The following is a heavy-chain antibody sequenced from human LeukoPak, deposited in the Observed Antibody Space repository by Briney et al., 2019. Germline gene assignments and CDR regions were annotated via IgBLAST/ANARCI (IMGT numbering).Heavy chain of an antibody. D-gene: IGHD5-18*01. J-gene: IGHJ4*02. V-gene: IGHV1-69*01. Sequence: SVNVSCKASGGTFSSYAISWVRQAPGQGLEWMGGIIPIFGTANYAQKFQGRVTITADESTSTAYMELSSLRSEDTAVYYCASPIGGYSYGYFGYWGQGTLVTVSS. CDR1: GGTFSSYA. CDR3: ASPIGGYSYGYFGY. CDR2: IIPIFGTA.